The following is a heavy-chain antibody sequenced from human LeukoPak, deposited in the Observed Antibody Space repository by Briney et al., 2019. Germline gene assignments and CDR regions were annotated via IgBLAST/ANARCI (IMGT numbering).Heavy chain of an antibody. CDR1: GYTLTELS. CDR2: FDPEDGET. J-gene: IGHJ4*02. CDR3: ATGGQQQQLVLGECFSY. V-gene: IGHV1-24*01. D-gene: IGHD6-13*01. Sequence: ASVKVSCKVSGYTLTELSMHWVRQAPGKGLEWMGGFDPEDGETIYAQKFQGRVTMTEDTSTDTAYMELSSLRSEDTAVYYCATGGQQQQLVLGECFSYWGQGTLVTVSS.